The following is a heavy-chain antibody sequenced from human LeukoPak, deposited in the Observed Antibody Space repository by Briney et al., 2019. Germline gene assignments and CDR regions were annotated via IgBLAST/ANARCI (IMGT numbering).Heavy chain of an antibody. V-gene: IGHV3-33*01. CDR2: IWFHGGEI. D-gene: IGHD2-15*01. CDR3: VRGSGGNGYGYWGDY. Sequence: GGSLRLSCAASGFTFSHYGMHWVRQAPGMGLEWVAVIWFHGGEIHYPDSVKGRFTISRDNSKNTLYLQMVNLRADDTAVYYCVRGSGGNGYGYWGDYWGQGTLVTVSP. CDR1: GFTFSHYG. J-gene: IGHJ4*02.